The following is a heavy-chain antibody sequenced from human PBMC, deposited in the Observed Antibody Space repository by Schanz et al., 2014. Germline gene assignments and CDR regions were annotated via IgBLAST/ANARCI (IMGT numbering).Heavy chain of an antibody. V-gene: IGHV1-18*01. CDR2: INGYNGHT. CDR1: GYTFSSYG. CDR3: ARSNYYDNSDYYNSFDY. D-gene: IGHD3-22*01. J-gene: IGHJ4*02. Sequence: QVQLVQSGAEVKKPGASVKVSCKASGYTFSSYGITWVRQAPGQGLEWMGWINGYNGHTLYAQKFQGRVTMTTDTSTSTSCMELTSLRFDDTAVYYCARSNYYDNSDYYNSFDYWGQGTLXTVSS.